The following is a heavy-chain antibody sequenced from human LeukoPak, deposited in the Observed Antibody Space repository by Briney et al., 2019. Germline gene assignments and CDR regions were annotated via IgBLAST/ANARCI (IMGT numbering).Heavy chain of an antibody. CDR2: ISAYNGNT. J-gene: IGHJ6*03. CDR3: ARVWSGYYIRNKPYYYYMDV. CDR1: GYTFPSYG. Sequence: ASVKVSCKASGYTFPSYGISWVRQAPGQGLEWMGWISAYNGNTNYAQKLQGRVTMTTDTSTSTAYMELRSLRSDDTAVYYCARVWSGYYIRNKPYYYYMDVWGKGTTVTVSS. V-gene: IGHV1-18*01. D-gene: IGHD3-3*01.